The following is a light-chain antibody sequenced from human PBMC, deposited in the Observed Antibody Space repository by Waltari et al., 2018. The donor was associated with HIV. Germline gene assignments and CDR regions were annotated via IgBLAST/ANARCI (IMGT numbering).Light chain of an antibody. V-gene: IGLV1-40*01. CDR2: DNT. CDR1: SSNIGAGFE. Sequence: QSVLTQPPSVSGAPGQRVTISCTGSSSNIGAGFEVHWYQQLPGTDPKLLVYDNTNRHSGVPDRFSGSKSGTSASRGITGLQSEDEADYYCQSYDSSLRGILFGGGTKLTVL. J-gene: IGLJ2*01. CDR3: QSYDSSLRGIL.